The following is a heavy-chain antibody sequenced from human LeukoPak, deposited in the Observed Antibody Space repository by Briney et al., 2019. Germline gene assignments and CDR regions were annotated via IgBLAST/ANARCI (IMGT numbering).Heavy chain of an antibody. V-gene: IGHV3-30*01. D-gene: IGHD1-26*01. J-gene: IGHJ5*02. CDR1: GFTFSSYA. CDR2: ISYDGSNK. CDR3: AREGAFNTWFDP. Sequence: GGSLRLSCAASGFTFSSYAMSWVRQAPGKGLEWVTVISYDGSNKYYADSEKGRFTISRDNTKNTLYLQMNSLRAEDTAVYYSAREGAFNTWFDPWGQGTLVTVSS.